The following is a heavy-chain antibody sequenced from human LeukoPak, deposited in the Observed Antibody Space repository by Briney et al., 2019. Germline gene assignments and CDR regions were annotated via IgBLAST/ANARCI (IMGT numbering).Heavy chain of an antibody. CDR1: GFTFSSYD. V-gene: IGHV3-13*01. J-gene: IGHJ3*02. CDR2: IGTAGDT. CDR3: ARAGYYDSSGYYWSHVFDI. Sequence: PGGSLRLPCAASGFTFSSYDMHWVRQATGKGLEWVSAIGTAGDTYYPGSVKGRFTISRENAKNSLYLQMNSLRAGDTAVYYCARAGYYDSSGYYWSHVFDIWGQGTMVTVSS. D-gene: IGHD3-22*01.